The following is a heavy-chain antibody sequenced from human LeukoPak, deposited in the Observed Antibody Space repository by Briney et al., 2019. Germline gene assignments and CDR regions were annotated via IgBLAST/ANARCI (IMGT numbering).Heavy chain of an antibody. CDR1: GDSISSTIYY. CDR2: IDYSGTT. CDR3: ARDRDSSGFFDY. Sequence: SETLSLTCFVSGDSISSTIYYWGWIRQPPGKGLEWVGSIDYSGTTYHNPSLKSRVTISVDTSKTQFSLKLSSVTAADTALYYCARDRDSSGFFDYWGQGTLVTVSS. D-gene: IGHD6-19*01. J-gene: IGHJ4*02. V-gene: IGHV4-39*02.